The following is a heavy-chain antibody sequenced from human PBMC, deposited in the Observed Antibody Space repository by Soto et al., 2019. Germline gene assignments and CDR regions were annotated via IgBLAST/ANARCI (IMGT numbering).Heavy chain of an antibody. V-gene: IGHV1-2*04. CDR2: INPNSGGT. CDR3: ARGDPSYCGGDCYSTSIDY. Sequence: ASVRVSCRASGYTFTCCYMHWVRQAPGQGLEWMGWINPNSGGTNYAQKFQGWVTMTRDTSISTAYMELSRLRSDDTAVHYCARGDPSYCGGDCYSTSIDYWGQGTLVTVSS. CDR1: GYTFTCCY. D-gene: IGHD2-21*02. J-gene: IGHJ4*02.